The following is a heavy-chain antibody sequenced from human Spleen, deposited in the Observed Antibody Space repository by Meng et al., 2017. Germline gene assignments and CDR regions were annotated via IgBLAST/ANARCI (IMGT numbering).Heavy chain of an antibody. CDR1: GYSISSGYY. Sequence: SETLSLTCAVSGYSISSGYYWGWIRQPPGKGLEWIGSIYHSGSTYYNPSLKSRVTMSVDTSKNQFSLKLSSVTAADTAVYYCARGDDAFGIWGQGTMVTVSS. CDR3: ARGDDAFGI. J-gene: IGHJ3*02. CDR2: IYHSGST. V-gene: IGHV4-38-2*01.